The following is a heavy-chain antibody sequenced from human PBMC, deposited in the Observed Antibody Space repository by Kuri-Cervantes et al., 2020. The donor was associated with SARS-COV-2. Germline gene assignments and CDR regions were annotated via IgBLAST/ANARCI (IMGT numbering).Heavy chain of an antibody. CDR2: ISWDGGST. D-gene: IGHD6-6*01. CDR3: AGQLVLDVGVY. Sequence: GESLKISCAASGFTFDDYTMHWARQAPGKGLEWVSLISWDGGSTYYADSVKGRFTISRDNSKNTLYLQMNSLRAEDTAVYYCAGQLVLDVGVYWGQGTLVTVSS. J-gene: IGHJ4*02. CDR1: GFTFDDYT. V-gene: IGHV3-43*01.